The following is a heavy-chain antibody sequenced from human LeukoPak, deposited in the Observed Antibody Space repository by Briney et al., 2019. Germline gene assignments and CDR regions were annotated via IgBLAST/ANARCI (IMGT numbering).Heavy chain of an antibody. V-gene: IGHV4-34*01. CDR2: INHSGST. CDR1: GGSFSGYY. J-gene: IGHJ4*02. D-gene: IGHD1-26*01. CDR3: ARRKATNFDY. Sequence: PSETLSLTRAVYGGSFSGYYWSWIRQPPGKGLEWIGEINHSGSTNYNPSLKSRVTISVDTSKNQFSLKLSSVTAADTAVYYCARRKATNFDYWGQGTLVTVSS.